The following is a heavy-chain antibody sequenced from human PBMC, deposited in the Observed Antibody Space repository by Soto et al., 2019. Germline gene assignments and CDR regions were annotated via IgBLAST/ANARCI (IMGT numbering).Heavy chain of an antibody. CDR2: ISYDGSNK. J-gene: IGHJ4*02. Sequence: GGSLRLSCAASGFTFSSYAMHWVRQAPGKGLEWVAVISYDGSNKYYADSVKGRFTISRDNSKNTLYLQMNSLRAEDTAVYYCARAERGPWRNQEFDYWGQGTLVTVSS. V-gene: IGHV3-30-3*01. CDR3: ARAERGPWRNQEFDY. D-gene: IGHD1-1*01. CDR1: GFTFSSYA.